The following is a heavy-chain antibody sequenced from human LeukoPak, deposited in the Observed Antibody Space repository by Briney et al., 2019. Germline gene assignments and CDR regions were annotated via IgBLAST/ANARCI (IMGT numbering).Heavy chain of an antibody. CDR1: GFTFSSFA. CDR2: ISGSGGST. D-gene: IGHD5-12*01. J-gene: IGHJ4*02. CDR3: AKDFRGYSGYDFDY. V-gene: IGHV3-23*01. Sequence: PGGSLRLSCAASGFTFSSFAMSWVRQAPGKGLEWVSAISGSGGSTYYADSVKGRFTISRDNSKNTLYLQMNSLRAEDTAVYYCAKDFRGYSGYDFDYWGQGTLVTVSS.